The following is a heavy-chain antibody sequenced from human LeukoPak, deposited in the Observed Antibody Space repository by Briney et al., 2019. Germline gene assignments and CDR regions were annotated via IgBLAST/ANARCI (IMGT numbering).Heavy chain of an antibody. CDR1: GGTFSSYG. CDR2: INPSGGST. V-gene: IGHV1-46*01. Sequence: AASVKVSCKASGGTFSSYGISWVRQAPGQGLEWMGIINPSGGSTSYAQKFQGRVTMTRDTSTSTVYMELSSLRSEDTAVYYCARPRFPRDYGDYGAAYWFDPWGQGTLVTVSS. CDR3: ARPRFPRDYGDYGAAYWFDP. J-gene: IGHJ5*02. D-gene: IGHD4-17*01.